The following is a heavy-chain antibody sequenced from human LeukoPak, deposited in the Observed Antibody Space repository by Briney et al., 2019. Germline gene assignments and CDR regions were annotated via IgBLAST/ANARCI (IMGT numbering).Heavy chain of an antibody. D-gene: IGHD2-2*01. CDR2: MSGSSSYI. J-gene: IGHJ4*02. V-gene: IGHV3-21*01. CDR3: GRATAAEAAAMDH. Sequence: AGSLRLTCVVSGFTFSSNTKNWVRHAPAQGLEWVSFMSGSSSYIYYADSVKGRFTTSSDNAKNSLSLQMNSLTAADTAVYFCGRATAAEAAAMDHWNQETPVSVSS. CDR1: GFTFSSNT.